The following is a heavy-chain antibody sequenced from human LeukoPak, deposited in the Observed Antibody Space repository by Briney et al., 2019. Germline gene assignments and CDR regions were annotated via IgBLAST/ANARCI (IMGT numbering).Heavy chain of an antibody. CDR1: GFTFSSYS. Sequence: GGSLRLPCAASGFTFSSYSMNWVRQAPGKGLEWVSYISSSSSTIYYADSVKGRFTISRDNAKNSLYLQMNSLRAEDTAVYYCATLSTAYGMDVWGQGTTVTVSS. CDR3: ATLSTAYGMDV. V-gene: IGHV3-48*01. CDR2: ISSSSSTI. J-gene: IGHJ6*02.